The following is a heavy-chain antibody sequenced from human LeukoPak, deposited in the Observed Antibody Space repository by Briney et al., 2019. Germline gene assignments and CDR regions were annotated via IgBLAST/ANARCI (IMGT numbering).Heavy chain of an antibody. CDR1: GFIFRNYA. J-gene: IGHJ4*02. CDR3: AKWGDYDILTGYYVSDF. CDR2: ITGSGDTT. D-gene: IGHD3-9*01. Sequence: GASLRLSCAASGFIFRNYAMSWVCKAPGQGLELVSAITGSGDTTYYADSVKGRFTISRDNSKNTLYVEMNTLRAEDTAVYYCAKWGDYDILTGYYVSDFWGQGTLVTVSS. V-gene: IGHV3-23*01.